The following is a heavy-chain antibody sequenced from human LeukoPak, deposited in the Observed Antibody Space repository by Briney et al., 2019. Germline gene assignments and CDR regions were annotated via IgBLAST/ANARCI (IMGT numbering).Heavy chain of an antibody. D-gene: IGHD5-12*01. CDR1: GFTFSGYS. CDR3: AREASEGFDF. Sequence: GGSLRLSCAASGFTFSGYSMNWIRQAPGKGLEWVSSFGTRSTSIYHAGSVKGRFAISRDNAKNSLYLQMNSLRAEDTALYYCAREASEGFDFWGQGTLVTVSS. V-gene: IGHV3-21*01. J-gene: IGHJ4*02. CDR2: FGTRSTSI.